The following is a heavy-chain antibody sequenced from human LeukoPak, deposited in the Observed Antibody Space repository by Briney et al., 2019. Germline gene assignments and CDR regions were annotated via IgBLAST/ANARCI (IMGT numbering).Heavy chain of an antibody. CDR2: IIPIFGTA. CDR3: ARERWLQSALEYYFDY. V-gene: IGHV1-69*05. CDR1: GGTFSSYA. J-gene: IGHJ4*02. Sequence: ASVKVSCKASGGTFSSYATSWVRQAPGQGLEWMGGIIPIFGTANYAQKFQGRVTITTDESTSTAYMELSSLRSEDTAVYYCARERWLQSALEYYFDYWGQGTLVTVSS. D-gene: IGHD5-24*01.